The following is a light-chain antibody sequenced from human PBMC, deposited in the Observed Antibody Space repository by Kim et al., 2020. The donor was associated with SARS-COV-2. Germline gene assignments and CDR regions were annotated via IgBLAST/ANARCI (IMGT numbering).Light chain of an antibody. Sequence: SVALGQTVRITCQGDRLRSYYASWYQQKPGQAPVLVIYGKNNRPSGIPDRFSGSSSGNTASLTITGAQAEDEADYYCNSRDSSGNLFGGGTQLTVL. V-gene: IGLV3-19*01. CDR1: RLRSYY. J-gene: IGLJ2*01. CDR3: NSRDSSGNL. CDR2: GKN.